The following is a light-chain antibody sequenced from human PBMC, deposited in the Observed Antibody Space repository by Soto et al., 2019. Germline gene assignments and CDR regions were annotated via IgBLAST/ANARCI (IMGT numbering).Light chain of an antibody. V-gene: IGKV1-5*03. CDR2: KAS. Sequence: DIQMTQSPSTLSASVGDRVTITCRASQTINSWLAWYQQRPGKAPRLLIYKASTLESGVPSRFSGGGSGTEFTLTISTLQPDDFATYYGQQYDSIPYTFGQGTKLDI. J-gene: IGKJ2*01. CDR1: QTINSW. CDR3: QQYDSIPYT.